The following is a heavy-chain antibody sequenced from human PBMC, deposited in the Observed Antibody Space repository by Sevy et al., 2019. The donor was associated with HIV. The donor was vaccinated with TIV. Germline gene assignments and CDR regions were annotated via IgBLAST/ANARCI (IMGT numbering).Heavy chain of an antibody. J-gene: IGHJ4*02. CDR2: IIPIFGTA. CDR1: GGTFSSYA. CDR3: ARGAGYEERKEFDF. Sequence: SVKVSCKASGGTFSSYAISWVRQAPGQGLEWMGGIIPIFGTANYAQKFQGRVTITADESTSTAYMELSSLRSEDTAVYYCARGAGYEERKEFDFWGQGTLVTVSS. D-gene: IGHD2-15*01. V-gene: IGHV1-69*13.